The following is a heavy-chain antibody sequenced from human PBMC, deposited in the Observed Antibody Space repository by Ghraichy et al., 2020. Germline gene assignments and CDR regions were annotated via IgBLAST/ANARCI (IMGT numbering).Heavy chain of an antibody. CDR2: IYYSGST. CDR3: ARERRCRDGYMIFDY. D-gene: IGHD5-24*01. CDR1: GGSISSGGYY. V-gene: IGHV4-31*03. J-gene: IGHJ4*02. Sequence: SLNISCTVSGGSISSGGYYWSWIRQHPGKGLEWIGYIYYSGSTYYNPSLKSRVTISVDTSKNQFSLKLSSVTAADTAVYYCARERRCRDGYMIFDYWGQGTLVTVSS.